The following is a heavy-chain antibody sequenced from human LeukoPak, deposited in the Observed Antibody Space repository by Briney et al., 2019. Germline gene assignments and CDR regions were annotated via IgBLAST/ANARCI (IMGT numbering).Heavy chain of an antibody. CDR1: GFTFSSYW. CDR3: ARETLTYYYGSGSYHFDY. CDR2: ISSGSSAI. V-gene: IGHV3-48*01. J-gene: IGHJ4*02. D-gene: IGHD3-10*01. Sequence: PGGSLRLSCAASGFTFSSYWMNWVRQAPGKGLEWLSYISSGSSAIYYADSVKGRFTISRDNAKNSLYLQMNSLRADDTAVYYCARETLTYYYGSGSYHFDYWGQGTLVTVSS.